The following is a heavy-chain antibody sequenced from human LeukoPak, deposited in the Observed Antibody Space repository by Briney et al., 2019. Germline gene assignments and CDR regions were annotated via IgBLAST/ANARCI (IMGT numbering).Heavy chain of an antibody. J-gene: IGHJ4*02. D-gene: IGHD5-12*01. CDR3: VSGRIVATTFNFDY. CDR1: GYTFTGYY. Sequence: ASVKVSCKASGYTFTGYYMHWVRQAPGQGLEWMGWINPNSGGTNYAQKFQGRVTMTRGTSISTAYMELSRLRSDDTAVYYCVSGRIVATTFNFDYWGQGTLVTVSS. V-gene: IGHV1-2*02. CDR2: INPNSGGT.